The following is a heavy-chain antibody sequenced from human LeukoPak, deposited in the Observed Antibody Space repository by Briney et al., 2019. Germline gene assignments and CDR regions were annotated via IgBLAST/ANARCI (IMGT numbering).Heavy chain of an antibody. CDR3: ARGGRAQQLVLFSFDY. CDR2: INHSGST. V-gene: IGHV4-34*01. J-gene: IGHJ4*02. Sequence: PSETLSLTCAVYGGSFSGYYWSWIRQPPGKGLEWIGEINHSGSTNYNPSLKSRVTVSVDTSKNQFSLKLSSVTAADTAVYYCARGGRAQQLVLFSFDYWGQGTLVTVSS. D-gene: IGHD6-13*01. CDR1: GGSFSGYY.